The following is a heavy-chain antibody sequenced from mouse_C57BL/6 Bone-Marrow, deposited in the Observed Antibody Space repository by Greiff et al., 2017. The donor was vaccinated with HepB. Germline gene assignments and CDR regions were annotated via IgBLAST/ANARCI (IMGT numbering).Heavy chain of an antibody. V-gene: IGHV3-6*01. J-gene: IGHJ3*01. CDR3: ARGEWFAY. Sequence: DVKLVESGPGLVKPSQSLSLTCSVTGYSITSGYYWNWIRQFPGNKLEWMGYISYDGSNNYNPSLKNRISITRDTSKNQFFLKLNSVTTEDTATYYCARGEWFAYWGQGTLVTVSA. CDR2: ISYDGSN. CDR1: GYSITSGYY.